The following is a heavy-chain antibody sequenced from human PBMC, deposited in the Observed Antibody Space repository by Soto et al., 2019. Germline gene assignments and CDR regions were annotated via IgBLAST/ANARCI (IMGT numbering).Heavy chain of an antibody. D-gene: IGHD1-1*01. J-gene: IGHJ4*02. CDR3: ARDHLLDTTARKLEY. Sequence: VQLVESGGGVVQSGRSLRLSCAASGFTFSSYGMHWVRQAPGKGLEWVALLSYDGSSEYYADSVKGRFTISRDNSKNTPYLQMNRLRAEDTAVYFCARDHLLDTTARKLEYWGQGTLVTVS. V-gene: IGHV3-30*03. CDR2: LSYDGSSE. CDR1: GFTFSSYG.